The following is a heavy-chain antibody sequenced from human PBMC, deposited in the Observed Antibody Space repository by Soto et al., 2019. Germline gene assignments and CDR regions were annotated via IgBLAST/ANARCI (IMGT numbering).Heavy chain of an antibody. V-gene: IGHV1-18*04. CDR1: GYTFTSYG. J-gene: IGHJ5*02. CDR2: ISAYNGNT. CDR3: ARDCSSTSCFSWFDP. D-gene: IGHD2-2*01. Sequence: ASVKVSCKASGYTFTSYGIRWVRQAPGQGLEWMGWISAYNGNTNYAQKLQGRVTMTTDTSTSTAYMELRSLRSDDTAVYYCARDCSSTSCFSWFDPWGQGALVTVSS.